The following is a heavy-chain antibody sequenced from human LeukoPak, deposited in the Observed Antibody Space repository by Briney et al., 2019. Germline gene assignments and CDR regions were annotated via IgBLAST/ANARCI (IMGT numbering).Heavy chain of an antibody. D-gene: IGHD3-3*01. CDR2: IKQDGSEK. CDR3: ARDWNTVFGVVIKYWFDP. CDR1: GFTFSSYW. V-gene: IGHV3-7*01. Sequence: GGSLRLSCAASGFTFSSYWMSWVRQAPGKGLEWVANIKQDGSEKYYADSVKGRFTISRDNAKNSLYLQMNSLRAEDTAVYYCARDWNTVFGVVIKYWFDPWGQGTLVTVSS. J-gene: IGHJ5*02.